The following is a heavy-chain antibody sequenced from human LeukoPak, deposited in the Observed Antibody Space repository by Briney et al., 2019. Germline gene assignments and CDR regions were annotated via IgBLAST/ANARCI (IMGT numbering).Heavy chain of an antibody. V-gene: IGHV4-34*01. J-gene: IGHJ5*02. CDR3: ARGASNYGSFWFDP. D-gene: IGHD4-11*01. CDR2: INHRGST. Sequence: SETLSLTCAVYGGSFSDYFWSWIRQSPGKGLEWIGEINHRGSTNYSPSLKSRVTISADTSKNQFSLRLSSLTAADTAVYYCARGASNYGSFWFDPWGQGTLVTVSS. CDR1: GGSFSDYF.